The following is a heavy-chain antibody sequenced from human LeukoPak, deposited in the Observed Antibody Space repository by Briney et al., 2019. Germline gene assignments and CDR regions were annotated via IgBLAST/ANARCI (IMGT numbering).Heavy chain of an antibody. CDR1: GYTFTGYY. V-gene: IGHV1-2*02. D-gene: IGHD3-22*01. CDR2: INPNSGGT. Sequence: GASVKVSCKASGYTFTGYYMHWVRQAPGQGLEWMGWINPNSGGTNYAQKFQGRVTMTRDTSISTAYMELSRLRSDDTAVYYCASISKYYDSSGYYFDYWGQGTLVTVSS. J-gene: IGHJ4*02. CDR3: ASISKYYDSSGYYFDY.